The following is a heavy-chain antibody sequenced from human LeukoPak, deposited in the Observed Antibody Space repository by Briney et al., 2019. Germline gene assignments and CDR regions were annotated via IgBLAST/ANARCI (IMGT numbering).Heavy chain of an antibody. Sequence: TGGSLSVSCAASGFTFSSFWMHWVRQVPGEGLVWVSRINKDGSSITYADSVKGRFTISRDNAKNTLYLQMNSLRAEDTSVYYCARGYTYGSIDYWGQGTLVTVSS. CDR1: GFTFSSFW. D-gene: IGHD5-18*01. V-gene: IGHV3-74*03. J-gene: IGHJ4*02. CDR3: ARGYTYGSIDY. CDR2: INKDGSSI.